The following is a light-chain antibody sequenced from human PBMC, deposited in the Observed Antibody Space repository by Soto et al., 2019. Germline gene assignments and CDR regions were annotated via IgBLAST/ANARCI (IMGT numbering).Light chain of an antibody. CDR3: SSYTTNKTLL. Sequence: QSVLTHPASVSGSPGQSITISCTGTSSDVGAYNFVSWYQQHPGKAPKLIFYEVSNRPPGLSDRFSGSKSGTTASLTISGLQAEDEADYFCSSYTTNKTLLFGGGTK. J-gene: IGLJ2*01. CDR1: SSDVGAYNF. CDR2: EVS. V-gene: IGLV2-14*01.